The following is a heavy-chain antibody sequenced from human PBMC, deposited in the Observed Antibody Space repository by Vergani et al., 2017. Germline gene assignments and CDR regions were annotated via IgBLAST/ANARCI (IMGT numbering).Heavy chain of an antibody. D-gene: IGHD4/OR15-4a*01. Sequence: EVQLLESGGGLVQPGGSLRLSCAASGFTFSSYAMSWVRQAPGKGLGWVSAIRGSGGRTYYADSVKSRFTISRDNSKNTLYLQMNSLRAEDTAVYYCAKDRANPQRTDAFDIWGQGTMVTVSS. V-gene: IGHV3-23*01. CDR2: IRGSGGRT. J-gene: IGHJ3*02. CDR3: AKDRANPQRTDAFDI. CDR1: GFTFSSYA.